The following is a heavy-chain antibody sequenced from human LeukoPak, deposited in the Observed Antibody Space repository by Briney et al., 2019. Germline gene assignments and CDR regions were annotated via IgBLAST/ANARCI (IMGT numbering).Heavy chain of an antibody. CDR2: ISGSGGST. CDR3: AKDMGLRRYYFDY. Sequence: PEGSLRLSCAASGFTFSSYAMSWVRQAPGKGLEWVSAISGSGGSTYYADSVKGRFTISRDNSKNTLYLQMNSLRAEDTAVYYCAKDMGLRRYYFDYWGQGTLVTVSS. CDR1: GFTFSSYA. D-gene: IGHD5-12*01. J-gene: IGHJ4*02. V-gene: IGHV3-23*01.